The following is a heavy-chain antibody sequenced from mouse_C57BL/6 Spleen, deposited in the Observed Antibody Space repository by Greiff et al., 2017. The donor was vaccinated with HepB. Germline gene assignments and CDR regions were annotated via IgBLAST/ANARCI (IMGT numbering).Heavy chain of an antibody. V-gene: IGHV5-17*01. CDR3: ASLYYYCSYAMDY. Sequence: EVQGVESGGGLVKPGGSLKLSCAASGFTFSDYGMHWVRQAPEKGLEWVAYISSGSSTIYYEDTVKGRFTITRDNAKNNLFLQMTSLRSEDTAMYYCASLYYYCSYAMDYWGQGTSVTVSS. J-gene: IGHJ4*01. D-gene: IGHD1-1*01. CDR2: ISSGSSTI. CDR1: GFTFSDYG.